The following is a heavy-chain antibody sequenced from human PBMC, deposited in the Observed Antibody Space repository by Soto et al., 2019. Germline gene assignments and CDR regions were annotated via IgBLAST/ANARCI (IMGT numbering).Heavy chain of an antibody. CDR1: GFTFSSYA. CDR3: NKYSGTLSAPAA. V-gene: IGHV3-23*01. J-gene: IGHJ5*02. D-gene: IGHD1-26*01. Sequence: PGGSLRLSCAASGFTFSSYAMSWVRQAPGKGLEWVSAISGSGGSTYYADSVKGRFTISRDNSKNTLYLQMNSLKTEDTAVYYCNKYSGTLSAPAALGPGTLVTVSS. CDR2: ISGSGGST.